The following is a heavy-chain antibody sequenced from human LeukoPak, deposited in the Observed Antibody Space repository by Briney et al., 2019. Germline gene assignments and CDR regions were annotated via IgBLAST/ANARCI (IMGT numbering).Heavy chain of an antibody. CDR3: ARGGASSEWFDP. D-gene: IGHD6-25*01. CDR2: IHSSGTT. CDR1: GDSISGDY. V-gene: IGHV4-59*01. Sequence: SETLSLTCTVSGDSISGDYWSWIRQPPGKGLEWIAFIHSSGTTNYNPSLKSRVSISVDTSNNQFSLNVNSVTAADTAVYYCARGGASSEWFDPWGQGTLVTVSS. J-gene: IGHJ5*02.